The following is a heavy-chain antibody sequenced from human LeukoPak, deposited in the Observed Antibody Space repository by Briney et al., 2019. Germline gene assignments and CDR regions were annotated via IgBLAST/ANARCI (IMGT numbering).Heavy chain of an antibody. CDR3: ARGRTYYYGPGSYSRFDY. V-gene: IGHV4-59*01. CDR2: IYYSGST. Sequence: PSETLSLTCTVSGGSISSYYWSWIRQPPGKGLEWIGNIYYSGSTNYNPSLKSRVTISVDTSKNQFSLKLSSVTAADTAVYYCARGRTYYYGPGSYSRFDYWGQGTLVTVSS. D-gene: IGHD3-10*01. J-gene: IGHJ4*02. CDR1: GGSISSYY.